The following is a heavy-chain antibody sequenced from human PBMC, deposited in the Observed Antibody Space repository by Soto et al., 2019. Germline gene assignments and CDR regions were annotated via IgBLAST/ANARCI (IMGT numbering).Heavy chain of an antibody. CDR3: ARGGFRGYDSGGWFDP. V-gene: IGHV3-74*01. J-gene: IGHJ5*02. CDR1: GFTFSNYW. CDR2: INSDGSST. Sequence: EVQLVESGGGLVQPGGSLRLSCAASGFTFSNYWMHWVRQAPGKGLVWVSRINSDGSSTSYADSVKGRFTISRDNARTTLYLQRNSVRPEDTAVYYCARGGFRGYDSGGWFDPWGQGTLVTVSS. D-gene: IGHD5-12*01.